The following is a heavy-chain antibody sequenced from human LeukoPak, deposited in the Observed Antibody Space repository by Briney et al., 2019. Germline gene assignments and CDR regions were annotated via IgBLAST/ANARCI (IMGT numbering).Heavy chain of an antibody. CDR3: ARATGEYYFDY. V-gene: IGHV4-30-2*01. Sequence: LSLTCAVSGGSISSGGYSWSWIRQPPGKGLEWIGYIYHSGSTYYNPSLKSRVTISVDRSKNQFSLKLSSVTAADTAVYYCARATGEYYFDYWGQGTLVTVSS. J-gene: IGHJ4*02. D-gene: IGHD1-1*01. CDR1: GGSISSGGYS. CDR2: IYHSGST.